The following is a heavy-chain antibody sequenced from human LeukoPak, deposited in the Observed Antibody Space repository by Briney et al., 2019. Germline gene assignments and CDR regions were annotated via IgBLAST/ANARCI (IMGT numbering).Heavy chain of an antibody. V-gene: IGHV1-2*02. Sequence: GASVKVSCKASGYTFTGYYMHWVRQAPGQGLEWMGWINPNSGGTNYAQKFQGRVTMTRDTSISTAYMELSSLRSEDTAVYYCASGPFLTFDHTPEGYYHYYMDVWGPGTTVTTSS. CDR1: GYTFTGYY. D-gene: IGHD1-14*01. CDR2: INPNSGGT. J-gene: IGHJ6*03. CDR3: ASGPFLTFDHTPEGYYHYYMDV.